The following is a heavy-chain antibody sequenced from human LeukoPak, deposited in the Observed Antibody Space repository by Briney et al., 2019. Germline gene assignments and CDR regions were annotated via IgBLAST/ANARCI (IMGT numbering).Heavy chain of an antibody. D-gene: IGHD3-3*01. J-gene: IGHJ6*03. V-gene: IGHV1-46*03. Sequence: ASVKVSCKASGYTFTNYYMHWVRQAPGQGLEWMGTINPGGGSTSYAQKFQGRVTMTRDTPTSTVYMELSSLRSEDTAVCYCARDSPITIFGVHYYYMDVWGKGTTVTVSS. CDR1: GYTFTNYY. CDR3: ARDSPITIFGVHYYYMDV. CDR2: INPGGGST.